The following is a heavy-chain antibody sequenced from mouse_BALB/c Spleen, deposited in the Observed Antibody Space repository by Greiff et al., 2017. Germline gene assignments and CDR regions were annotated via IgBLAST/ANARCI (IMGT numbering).Heavy chain of an antibody. Sequence: EVKLVESGPGLVKPSQSLSLTCTVTGYSITSDYAWNWIRQFPGNKLEWMGYISYSGSTSYNPSLKSRISITRDTSKNQFFLQLNSVTTEDTATYYCARFSIRGNYEGYAMDYWGQGTSVTVSS. CDR1: GYSITSDYA. V-gene: IGHV3-2*02. J-gene: IGHJ4*01. CDR2: ISYSGST. CDR3: ARFSIRGNYEGYAMDY. D-gene: IGHD2-1*01.